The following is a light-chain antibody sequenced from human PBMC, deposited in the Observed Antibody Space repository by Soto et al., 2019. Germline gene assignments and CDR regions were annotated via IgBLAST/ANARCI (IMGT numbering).Light chain of an antibody. V-gene: IGLV2-8*01. Sequence: QSALTQAPSASGSPGQSVSISCTGTSSDVGGYNYVSWYQQYPGRAPKLMIYEVTKRPSGVPDRFSGSKSGNTASLTVSGLQAEDEADYYCSSYAASNNFYFVFGGGT. J-gene: IGLJ3*02. CDR1: SSDVGGYNY. CDR2: EVT. CDR3: SSYAASNNFYFV.